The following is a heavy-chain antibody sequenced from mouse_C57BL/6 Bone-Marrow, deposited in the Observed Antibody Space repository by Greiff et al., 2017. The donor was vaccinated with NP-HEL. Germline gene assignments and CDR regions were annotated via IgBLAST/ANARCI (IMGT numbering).Heavy chain of an antibody. CDR2: ISSGGSYT. CDR1: GFTFSSYG. J-gene: IGHJ3*01. V-gene: IGHV5-6*01. CDR3: ARGGWLPLPY. D-gene: IGHD2-3*01. Sequence: EVQVVESGGDLVKPGGSLKLSCAASGFTFSSYGMSWVRQTPDKRLEWVATISSGGSYTYYPDSVKGRFTISRANAKNTLYLQMSSLKSEDTAMYYCARGGWLPLPYWGQGTLVTVSA.